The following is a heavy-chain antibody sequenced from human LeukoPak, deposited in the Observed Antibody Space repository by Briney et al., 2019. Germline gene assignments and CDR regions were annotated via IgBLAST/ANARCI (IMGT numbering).Heavy chain of an antibody. J-gene: IGHJ4*02. V-gene: IGHV4-34*01. CDR3: ARGTRRRGPPWTPVSSGYYLSRYYFDY. Sequence: SETLSLTCAVYGGSFSGYYWSWIRQPPGKGLDWIGEINHSGSTNYNPSLKSRVTISVDTSKNQFSLKLSSVTAADTAVYYCARGTRRRGPPWTPVSSGYYLSRYYFDYWGQGTLVTVSS. CDR1: GGSFSGYY. D-gene: IGHD3-22*01. CDR2: INHSGST.